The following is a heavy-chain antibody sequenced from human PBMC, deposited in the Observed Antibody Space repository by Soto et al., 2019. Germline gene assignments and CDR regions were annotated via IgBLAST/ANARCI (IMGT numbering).Heavy chain of an antibody. CDR3: ARDVIEVLWFGELFDY. V-gene: IGHV3-48*01. J-gene: IGHJ4*02. Sequence: SSSSSTIYYADSVKGRFTISRDNAKNSLYLQMNSLRAEDTAVYYCARDVIEVLWFGELFDYWGQGTLVTVSS. D-gene: IGHD3-10*01. CDR2: SSSSSTI.